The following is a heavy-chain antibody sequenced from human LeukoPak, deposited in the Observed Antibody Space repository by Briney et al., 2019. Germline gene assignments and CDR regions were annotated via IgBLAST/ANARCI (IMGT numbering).Heavy chain of an antibody. CDR3: ARVAARSFYYYYMDV. J-gene: IGHJ6*03. CDR2: IYTSGST. V-gene: IGHV4-4*07. CDR1: GGFISSYY. Sequence: SETLSLTCTVSGGFISSYYWSWIRQPAGKGLEWIGRIYTSGSTNYNPSPKSRVTMSVDTSKNQFSLKLSSVTAADTAVYYCARVAARSFYYYYMDVWGKGTTVTVSS. D-gene: IGHD1-26*01.